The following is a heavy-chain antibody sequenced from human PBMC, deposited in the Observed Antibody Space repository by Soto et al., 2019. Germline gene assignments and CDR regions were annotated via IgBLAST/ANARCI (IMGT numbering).Heavy chain of an antibody. V-gene: IGHV3-7*01. J-gene: IGHJ4*02. D-gene: IGHD1-1*01. CDR2: INQDGNED. CDR1: GFTFSSYW. CDR3: ARTGDGHHDFLDY. Sequence: GGSLRLSCAAPGFTFSSYWMNWVRQAPGKGLEWVANINQDGNEDNLLDSVKGRFTISRDNAKNSLFLQMNSLRVDDTAVYYCARTGDGHHDFLDYWGQGALVTVSS.